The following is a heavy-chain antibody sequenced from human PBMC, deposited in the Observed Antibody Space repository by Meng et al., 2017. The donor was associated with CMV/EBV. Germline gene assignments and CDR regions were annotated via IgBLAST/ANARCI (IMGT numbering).Heavy chain of an antibody. Sequence: SGPTLVKPTQTLTLTCTFSGFSLSTSGVGVGWIRQPPGKALEWLALIYWNDVKRYSPSLKSRLTITKDTSKNQVVLTMTNMDPVDTATYYCAHRPPTLIVDNSHNWFDPWGQGTLVTVSS. J-gene: IGHJ5*02. CDR2: IYWNDVK. V-gene: IGHV2-5*01. CDR3: AHRPPTLIVDNSHNWFDP. D-gene: IGHD1-26*01. CDR1: GFSLSTSGVG.